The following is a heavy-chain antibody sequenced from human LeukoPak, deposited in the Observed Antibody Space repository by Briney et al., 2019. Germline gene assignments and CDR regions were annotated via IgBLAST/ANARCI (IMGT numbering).Heavy chain of an antibody. D-gene: IGHD3-10*01. CDR2: ISGSGGST. V-gene: IGHV3-23*01. CDR3: AKDRRGAFDI. CDR1: GFTFSSYS. Sequence: PGGSLRLSCAASGFTFSSYSMNWVRQAPGKGLEWVSAISGSGGSTYYADSVKGRFTISRDNSKNTLYLQMNSLRAEDTAVYYCAKDRRGAFDIWGQGTMVTVSS. J-gene: IGHJ3*02.